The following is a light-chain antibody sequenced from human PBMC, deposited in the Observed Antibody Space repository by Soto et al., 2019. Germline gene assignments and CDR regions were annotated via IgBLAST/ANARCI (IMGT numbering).Light chain of an antibody. J-gene: IGLJ2*01. Sequence: QSVLTQRPSASGSPGQSVTISCAGTRDDVGGYNYVSWYQHHPGKAPKLLIYEVTKRPSGVPDRFSGSKSGNTAYLTVSGLRAEDEALYYCSSYVVSTVVFFGGGTQLTVL. CDR2: EVT. CDR3: SSYVVSTVVF. CDR1: RDDVGGYNY. V-gene: IGLV2-8*01.